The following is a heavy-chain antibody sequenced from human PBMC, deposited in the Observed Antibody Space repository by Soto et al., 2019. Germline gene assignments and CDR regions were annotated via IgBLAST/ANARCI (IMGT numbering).Heavy chain of an antibody. J-gene: IGHJ3*02. D-gene: IGHD1-26*01. CDR2: IIPIFGTA. CDR1: GGTFSSYA. V-gene: IGHV1-69*12. Sequence: QVQLVQSGAEVKKPGSSVKVSCKASGGTFSSYAISWVRQAPGQGLEWMGGIIPIFGTANYAQKFQGRVTLTADDSTSRAYMELSSLRSEDSAVYYCATDTSPRPPVVGATPDAFDIWGQGTMVTVSS. CDR3: ATDTSPRPPVVGATPDAFDI.